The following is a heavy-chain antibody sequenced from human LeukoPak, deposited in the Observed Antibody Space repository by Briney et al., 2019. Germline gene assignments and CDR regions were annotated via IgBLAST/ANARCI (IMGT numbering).Heavy chain of an antibody. CDR3: ARDSYTYYYDSSGYPDFDY. V-gene: IGHV3-21*01. CDR1: GFTFSSYS. J-gene: IGHJ4*02. Sequence: GGSLRLSCAASGFTFSSYSMNWVRQAPGKGLEWVSSISSSSSYIYYADSVKGRFTISRDSAKNSLYLQMNSLRAEDTAVYYCARDSYTYYYDSSGYPDFDYWGQGTLVTVSS. CDR2: ISSSSSYI. D-gene: IGHD3-22*01.